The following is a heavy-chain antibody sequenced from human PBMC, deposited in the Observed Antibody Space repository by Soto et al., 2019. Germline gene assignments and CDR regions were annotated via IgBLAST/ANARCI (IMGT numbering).Heavy chain of an antibody. CDR3: ARVPDR. D-gene: IGHD2-2*01. CDR2: IYHSGST. J-gene: IGHJ5*02. V-gene: IGHV4-30-2*01. CDR1: GCSISRSNS. Sequence: SETLSLTCAVSGCSISRSNSWSWIRQPPGKGLEWIGYIYHSGSTYYNPSLKSRVTISVDRSKNQFSLKLSSVTAADTAVYYCARVPDRWGQGTLVTVSS.